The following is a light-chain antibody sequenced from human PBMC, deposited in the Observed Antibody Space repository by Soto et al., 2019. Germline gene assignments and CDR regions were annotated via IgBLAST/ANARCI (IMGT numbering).Light chain of an antibody. CDR1: QAIDSW. V-gene: IGKV1-12*01. CDR2: TGS. CDR3: QQYNALWT. J-gene: IGKJ1*01. Sequence: DIQMTQSPSSVSASVGDRVTITCRASQAIDSWLAWYQQKPGEAPKLLIFTGSLLHSGVPPRFSGSGSGTDFTLTISSLQPEDFATYYCQQYNALWTFGHGTKVEIK.